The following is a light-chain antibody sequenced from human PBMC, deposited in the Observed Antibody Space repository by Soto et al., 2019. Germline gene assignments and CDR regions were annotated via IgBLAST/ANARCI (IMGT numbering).Light chain of an antibody. CDR3: MQALQPPWT. CDR2: LGS. CDR1: QSLLHSNGYNC. J-gene: IGKJ1*01. V-gene: IGKV2-28*01. Sequence: DSVMTQSPLSLPVTPGESASISCRSSQSLLHSNGYNCLDWYLQKPGQSPQLLIYLGSNRAPGVPDRLSGSESGTDYTLKISRVVAEDVGVYYCMQALQPPWTFGEGTKVDIK.